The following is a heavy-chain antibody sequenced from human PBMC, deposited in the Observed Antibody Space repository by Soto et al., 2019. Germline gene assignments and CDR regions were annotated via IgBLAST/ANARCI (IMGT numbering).Heavy chain of an antibody. D-gene: IGHD3-22*01. V-gene: IGHV3-48*02. CDR3: ARDAPPLAYYYDPNWFDP. CDR2: ISSSSSTI. Sequence: GGSLRLSCAASGFTFSSYSMNWVRQAPGKGLEWVSYISSSSSTIYYADSVKGRFTISRDNAKNSLYLQMNSLRDEDTAVYYCARDAPPLAYYYDPNWFDPWGQGTLVXVSS. CDR1: GFTFSSYS. J-gene: IGHJ5*02.